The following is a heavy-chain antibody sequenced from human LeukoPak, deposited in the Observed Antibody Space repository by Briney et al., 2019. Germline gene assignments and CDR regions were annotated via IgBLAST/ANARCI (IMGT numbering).Heavy chain of an antibody. CDR2: IIPIFGTA. CDR3: ARVPTIFGGTNWFDP. J-gene: IGHJ5*02. Sequence: SVKVSCKASGGTFSSYAISWERQAPGQGLEWMGGIIPIFGTANYAQKFQGRVTITTDESTSTAYMELSSLRSEDTAVYYCARVPTIFGGTNWFDPWGRGTLVTVSA. CDR1: GGTFSSYA. V-gene: IGHV1-69*05. D-gene: IGHD3-3*01.